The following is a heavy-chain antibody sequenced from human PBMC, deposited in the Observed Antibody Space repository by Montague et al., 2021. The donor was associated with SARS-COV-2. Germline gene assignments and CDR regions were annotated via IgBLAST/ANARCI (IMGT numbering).Heavy chain of an antibody. V-gene: IGHV4-39*02. CDR3: ARLWDFYGSGSYKNSWFDP. CDR1: AGSISTNSYF. Sequence: SETLSLTCTVSAGSISTNSYFWAWLRQRPGKGLEWYGSNSYSGSTYLNLSLESRITLCVDTSKNHLSLKLSSVTAAATSVYYCARLWDFYGSGSYKNSWFDPWGQGTRVTVSS. D-gene: IGHD3-10*01. J-gene: IGHJ5*02. CDR2: NSYSGST.